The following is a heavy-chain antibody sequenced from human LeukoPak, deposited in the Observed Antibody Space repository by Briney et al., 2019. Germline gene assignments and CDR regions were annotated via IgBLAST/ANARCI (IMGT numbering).Heavy chain of an antibody. CDR1: GYTFTGYY. CDR3: ARDRSGSYVVYYYYMDV. CDR2: INPNSGGT. Sequence: GTSVKVSCKASGYTFTGYYMHWVRQAPGQGLEWMGWINPNSGGTNYAQKFQGRVTMTRDTSISTAYMELSRLRSDDTAVYYCARDRSGSYVVYYYYMDVWGKGTTVTVSS. D-gene: IGHD1-26*01. J-gene: IGHJ6*03. V-gene: IGHV1-2*02.